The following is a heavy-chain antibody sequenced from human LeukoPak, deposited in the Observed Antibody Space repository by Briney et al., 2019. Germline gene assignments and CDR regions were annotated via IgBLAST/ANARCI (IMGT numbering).Heavy chain of an antibody. CDR2: FDPEDGET. CDR1: GYTLTELS. Sequence: ASVKVSCKVSGYTLTELSMHWVRQAPGKGLEWMGGFDPEDGETIYAQKFQGRVTMTEDTSTDTAYMELSGLRSEDTAVYYCATAPVAVAAPDYWGQGTLVTVSS. J-gene: IGHJ4*02. D-gene: IGHD6-19*01. V-gene: IGHV1-24*01. CDR3: ATAPVAVAAPDY.